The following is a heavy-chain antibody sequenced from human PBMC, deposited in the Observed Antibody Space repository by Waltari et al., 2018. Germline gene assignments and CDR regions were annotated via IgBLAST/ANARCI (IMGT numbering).Heavy chain of an antibody. Sequence: QVQLQQWGAGLLKPSATLSLTCAVYGGSFSGYYWSWTRQPPGKGLEWIGEINHSGSTNYNPSLKSRVTISVDTSKNQFSLKLSSVTAADTAVYYCARASPIYGSGSYCYWGQGTLVTVSS. CDR1: GGSFSGYY. V-gene: IGHV4-34*01. D-gene: IGHD3-10*01. CDR2: INHSGST. CDR3: ARASPIYGSGSYCY. J-gene: IGHJ4*02.